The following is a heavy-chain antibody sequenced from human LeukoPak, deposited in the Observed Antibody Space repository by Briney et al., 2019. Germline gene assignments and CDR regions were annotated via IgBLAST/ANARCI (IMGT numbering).Heavy chain of an antibody. J-gene: IGHJ4*02. V-gene: IGHV3-7*03. Sequence: RGSLRLSCAASGFSFSSYWMTWVRQAPGRGLEFVANIRGDGNEKYYMDSMKGRLTISRDNAKNSLFLQMSGLRAEDTAVYYCMTELLGYRGQGTLVTVSS. CDR3: MTELLGY. D-gene: IGHD1-14*01. CDR2: IRGDGNEK. CDR1: GFSFSSYW.